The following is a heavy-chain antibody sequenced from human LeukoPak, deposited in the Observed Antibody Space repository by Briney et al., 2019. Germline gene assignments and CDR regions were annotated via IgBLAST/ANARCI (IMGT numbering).Heavy chain of an antibody. D-gene: IGHD3-22*01. V-gene: IGHV3-23*01. J-gene: IGHJ3*02. CDR1: GFTFSSYA. CDR3: AKGIVVVDDAFDI. CDR2: ISGSGGST. Sequence: GGSLRLSYAASGFTFSSYAMSWVRQAPGKGLEWVSAISGSGGSTYYADSVKGRFTISRDNSKNTLYLQMNSLRAEDTAVYYCAKGIVVVDDAFDIWGQGTKVTVSS.